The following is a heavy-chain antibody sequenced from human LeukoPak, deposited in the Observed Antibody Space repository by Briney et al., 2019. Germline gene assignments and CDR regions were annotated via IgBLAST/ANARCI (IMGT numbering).Heavy chain of an antibody. J-gene: IGHJ5*02. D-gene: IGHD3-16*02. CDR2: INPSGSST. CDR3: ARDNSVGDIAWWFDP. V-gene: IGHV1-46*01. Sequence: ASVKVSCTASGYSFTSHYMHWVRQAPGQGLEWMGLINPSGSSTLYAQKFQGRVTMTRDMSTTTDYMELSSLRSEDTAVYYCARDNSVGDIAWWFDPWGQGTLVTVSS. CDR1: GYSFTSHY.